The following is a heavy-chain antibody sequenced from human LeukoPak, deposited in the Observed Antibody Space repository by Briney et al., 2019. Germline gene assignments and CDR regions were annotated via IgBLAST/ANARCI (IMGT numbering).Heavy chain of an antibody. J-gene: IGHJ6*02. D-gene: IGHD2/OR15-2a*01. CDR1: GGSVSSGSYY. CDR2: IYYSGST. CDR3: ARSVLGDFNYYYGMDV. V-gene: IGHV4-61*01. Sequence: SETLSLTCTVSGGSVSSGSYYWSWIRQPPGKGLEWIGYIYYSGSTNYNPSLKSRVTTSVDTSKNQFSLKLSSVTAADTAVYYCARSVLGDFNYYYGMDVWGQGTTVTVSS.